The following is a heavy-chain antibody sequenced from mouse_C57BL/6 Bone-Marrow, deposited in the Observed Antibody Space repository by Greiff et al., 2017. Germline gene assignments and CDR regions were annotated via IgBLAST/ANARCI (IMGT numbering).Heavy chain of an antibody. J-gene: IGHJ3*01. D-gene: IGHD1-1*01. CDR3: ARRSYGSSSFAY. CDR2: IYPGDGDT. V-gene: IGHV1-82*01. Sequence: VKLVESGPELVKPGASVKISCKASGYAFSSSWMNWVKQRPGKGLEWIGRIYPGDGDTNYNGKFKGKATLTADKSSSTAYMQLSSLTSEDSAVYFCARRSYGSSSFAYWGQGTLVTVSA. CDR1: GYAFSSSW.